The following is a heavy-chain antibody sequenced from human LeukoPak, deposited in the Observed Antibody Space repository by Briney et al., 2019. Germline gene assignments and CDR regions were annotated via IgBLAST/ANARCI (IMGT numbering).Heavy chain of an antibody. CDR3: ARDFVVVPAAGGDYYYGMDA. CDR1: GGTFSSYA. Sequence: SVKVSCKASGGTFSSYAISWVRQAPGQGLEWMGGIIPIFGTANYAQKFQGRVTITADESTSTAYMELSSLRSEDTAVYYCARDFVVVPAAGGDYYYGMDAWGKGTTVTVSS. D-gene: IGHD2-2*01. CDR2: IIPIFGTA. V-gene: IGHV1-69*13. J-gene: IGHJ6*04.